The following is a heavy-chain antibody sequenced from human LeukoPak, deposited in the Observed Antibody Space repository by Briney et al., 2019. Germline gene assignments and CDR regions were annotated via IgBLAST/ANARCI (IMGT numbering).Heavy chain of an antibody. CDR2: IYYSGST. Sequence: KPSETLSLTCTVSSDSISSSYWSWIRQPPGKGLEWIGYIYYSGSTNYNPSLKSRVAISVDTSKNQFSLKLNSVTAADTAVYYCARGYCSSTICFQYFHHWGQGTLATVSS. CDR3: ARGYCSSTICFQYFHH. CDR1: SDSISSSY. V-gene: IGHV4-59*01. J-gene: IGHJ1*01. D-gene: IGHD2-2*01.